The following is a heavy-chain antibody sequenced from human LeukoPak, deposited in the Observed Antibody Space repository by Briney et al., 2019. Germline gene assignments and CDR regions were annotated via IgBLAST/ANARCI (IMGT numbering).Heavy chain of an antibody. D-gene: IGHD2-2*01. V-gene: IGHV4-39*01. Sequence: SETLSLTCTVSGGSINSNNYYWGWIRQPPGKGLEWIGSIYYSGSAYYNPSLKSRLTISVDTSKNQFSLKLSSVTAADTAVYYCARHLSTSQASDGGYWGQGTLVTVSS. J-gene: IGHJ4*02. CDR2: IYYSGSA. CDR3: ARHLSTSQASDGGY. CDR1: GGSINSNNYY.